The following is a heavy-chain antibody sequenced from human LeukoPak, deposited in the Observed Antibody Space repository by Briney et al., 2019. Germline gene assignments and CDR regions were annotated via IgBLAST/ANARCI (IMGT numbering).Heavy chain of an antibody. D-gene: IGHD3-10*01. J-gene: IGHJ5*02. CDR1: GFTFSTYG. Sequence: GGSLRLSCAASGFTFSTYGMDWVRQAPGKGLEWVSFISSTSRTIYYADSVKGRFTISKDNAKNSLYLQMNSLRDEDTAVYYCARELGLLRAWGQGTLVTVSS. V-gene: IGHV3-48*02. CDR2: ISSTSRTI. CDR3: ARELGLLRA.